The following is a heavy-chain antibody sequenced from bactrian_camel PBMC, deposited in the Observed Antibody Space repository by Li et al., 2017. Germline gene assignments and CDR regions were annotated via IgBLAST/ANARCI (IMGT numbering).Heavy chain of an antibody. D-gene: IGHD6*01. CDR3: AFPSSNSWFVTSVFHH. CDR2: MDNRGSE. CDR1: GFPFDDVD. J-gene: IGHJ4*01. V-gene: IGHV3S60*01. Sequence: HVQLVESGGGSVQAGGSLRLSCTGSGFPFDDVDAGWFREVPGNECELVVSMDNRGSEYYDESVKGRFTISRDNAKNTVYLQMNSLKSEDTALYYCAFPSSNSWFVTSVFHHWGQGTQVTVS.